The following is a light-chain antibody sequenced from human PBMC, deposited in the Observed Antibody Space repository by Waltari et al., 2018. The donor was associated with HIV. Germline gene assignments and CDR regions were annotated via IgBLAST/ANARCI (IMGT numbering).Light chain of an antibody. Sequence: QSALTQPRSVSGSPGQSVTISCAGSSSDFGRYDYVSWYQQLPGNAPKVIIYDVTKRPSGVPDRFSGSKSGNTAFLTISGLQAEDEADYYCCSYAASYIYVFGVGTKVTVL. V-gene: IGLV2-11*01. CDR2: DVT. CDR1: SSDFGRYDY. CDR3: CSYAASYIYV. J-gene: IGLJ1*01.